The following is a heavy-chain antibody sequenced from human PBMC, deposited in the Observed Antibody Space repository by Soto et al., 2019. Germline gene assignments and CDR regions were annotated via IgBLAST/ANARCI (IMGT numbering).Heavy chain of an antibody. CDR3: ARGTTEAEYSSSWYFDWFDP. Sequence: LSLTCTVSGGSISSGGYYWSWIRQHPGKGLEWIGYIYYSGSTYYNPSLKSRVTISVDTSKNQFSLKLSSVTAADTAVYYCARGTTEAEYSSSWYFDWFDPWGQGTLVTVSS. V-gene: IGHV4-31*03. D-gene: IGHD6-13*01. CDR2: IYYSGST. CDR1: GGSISSGGYY. J-gene: IGHJ5*02.